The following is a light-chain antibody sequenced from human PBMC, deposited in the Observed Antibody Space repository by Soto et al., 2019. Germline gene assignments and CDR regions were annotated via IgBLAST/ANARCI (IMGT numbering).Light chain of an antibody. Sequence: QSVLTQPPSASGTPGQRVIISCSGSTSNIETEIVNWYQQLPGTAPKLLLYGNSQRPSGVPDRFSGSKSGTSASLAISGLQSEDEADYYCASWDVSLNGMVFGGGTKLTVL. J-gene: IGLJ2*01. CDR3: ASWDVSLNGMV. CDR2: GNS. V-gene: IGLV1-44*01. CDR1: TSNIETEI.